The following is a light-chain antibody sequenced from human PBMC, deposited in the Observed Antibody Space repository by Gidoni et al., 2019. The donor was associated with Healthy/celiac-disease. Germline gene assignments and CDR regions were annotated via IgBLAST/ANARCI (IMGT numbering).Light chain of an antibody. V-gene: IGLV4-69*01. Sequence: QLVLTQSPSASASLGASVMLTCTLSSGHSSYAIAWHQQQPEKGPRYLMKLNSDGSHSKGDGIPDRFSGSSSGAERYLTISSLQSEDEADYYCQTWGTGIRVVFGGGTKLTVL. CDR1: SGHSSYA. J-gene: IGLJ2*01. CDR3: QTWGTGIRVV. CDR2: LNSDGSH.